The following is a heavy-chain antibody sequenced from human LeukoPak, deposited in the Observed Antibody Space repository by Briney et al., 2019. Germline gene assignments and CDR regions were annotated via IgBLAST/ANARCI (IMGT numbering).Heavy chain of an antibody. V-gene: IGHV6-1*01. CDR1: GDSVSSNSVT. Sequence: SQTLSLTCAVSGDSVSSNSVTWNWIRQSPLRGLEWLGRTYYRSTWSNNFAASVKGRITINPDTTKNQFSLQLNSVTPDDTAMYYCSRGSSDYRDYSLDSWGPGTLVTVSS. CDR2: TYYRSTWSN. CDR3: SRGSSDYRDYSLDS. J-gene: IGHJ4*02. D-gene: IGHD4-17*01.